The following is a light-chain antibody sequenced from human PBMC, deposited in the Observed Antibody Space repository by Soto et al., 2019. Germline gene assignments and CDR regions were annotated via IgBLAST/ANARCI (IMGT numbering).Light chain of an antibody. V-gene: IGKV3-11*01. CDR2: DAS. Sequence: EVVLTQSPATLSLSPGEIATLSCRASQSISSSLAWYQQQPGQAPRLLIYDASNRATGIPARFSGSGSGTDFTHTISCLEPEDFAVYYCQQRSDWAPGFGQGTRLEIK. J-gene: IGKJ5*01. CDR1: QSISSS. CDR3: QQRSDWAPG.